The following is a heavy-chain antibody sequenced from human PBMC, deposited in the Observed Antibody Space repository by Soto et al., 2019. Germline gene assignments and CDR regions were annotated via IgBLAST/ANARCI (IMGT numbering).Heavy chain of an antibody. J-gene: IGHJ6*03. V-gene: IGHV1-58*02. CDR3: AAGLTVTTDTYYYYYYYMDV. Sequence: ASVKVSCKASGFTFTSSAMQWVRQARGQRLEWIGWIVVGSGNTNYAQKFQERVTITRDMSTSTAYMELSSLRSEDTAVYYCAAGLTVTTDTYYYYYYYMDVWGKGTTVTVSS. CDR1: GFTFTSSA. D-gene: IGHD4-4*01. CDR2: IVVGSGNT.